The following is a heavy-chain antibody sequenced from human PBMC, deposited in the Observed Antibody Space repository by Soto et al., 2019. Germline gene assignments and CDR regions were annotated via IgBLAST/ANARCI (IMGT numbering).Heavy chain of an antibody. J-gene: IGHJ6*02. D-gene: IGHD3-3*01. CDR2: IIPIFGTA. V-gene: IGHV1-69*13. CDR1: GGTFSSYA. CDR3: ESGALFGVVILIPGMDV. Sequence: SVKVSCKASGGTFSSYAISWVRQAPGQGLEWMGGIIPIFGTANYAQKFQGRVTITADESTSTAYMELSSLRSEDTAVYYCESGALFGVVILIPGMDVWGQGNTVNVSS.